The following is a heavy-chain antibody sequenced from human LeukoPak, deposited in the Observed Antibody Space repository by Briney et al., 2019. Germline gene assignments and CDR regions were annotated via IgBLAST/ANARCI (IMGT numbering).Heavy chain of an antibody. CDR1: GYTFINYF. CDR2: INPRDVST. V-gene: IGHV1-46*01. Sequence: WASVKVSCKASGYTFINYFIHWVREAPGQGLEWMGIINPRDVSTTYAQKFQGRVTITRDTSACTAYMELSSLRSEDTAVYSCARGVATNRYYFDYWGQGTLVTVSS. CDR3: ARGVATNRYYFDY. J-gene: IGHJ4*02. D-gene: IGHD5-12*01.